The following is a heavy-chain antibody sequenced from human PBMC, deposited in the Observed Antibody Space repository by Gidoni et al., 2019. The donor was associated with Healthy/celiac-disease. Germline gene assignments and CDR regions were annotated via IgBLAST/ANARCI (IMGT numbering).Heavy chain of an antibody. CDR2: ISGSGGST. D-gene: IGHD3-10*01. J-gene: IGHJ5*02. V-gene: IGHV3-23*01. CDR3: AKDRIYGSGVDPLGFDP. CDR1: GFPFSSYS. Sequence: EVQLLESGGGLVQPGGSLRLSCAASGFPFSSYSMSWVRQAPGTGLEWVSAISGSGGSTYYADSVKGRFTISRDNSKNTLYLQMNSLRAEDTAVYYCAKDRIYGSGVDPLGFDPWGQGTLVTVSS.